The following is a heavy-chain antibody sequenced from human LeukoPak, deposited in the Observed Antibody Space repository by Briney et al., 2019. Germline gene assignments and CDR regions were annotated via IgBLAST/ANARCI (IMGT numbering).Heavy chain of an antibody. CDR1: GGSISSYY. V-gene: IGHV4-59*01. J-gene: IGHJ4*02. CDR2: IYYSGST. CDR3: ARDRGGGYNY. D-gene: IGHD5-24*01. Sequence: PLETLSLTCTVSGGSISSYYWSWIRQPPGKGLEWIGYIYYSGSTNYNPSLKSRVTISVDTSKNQFSLKLSSVTAADTAVYYCARDRGGGYNYWGQGTLVTVSS.